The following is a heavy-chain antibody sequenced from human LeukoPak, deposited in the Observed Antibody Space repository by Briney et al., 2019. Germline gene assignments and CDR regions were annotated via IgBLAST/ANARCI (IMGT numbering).Heavy chain of an antibody. J-gene: IGHJ6*02. D-gene: IGHD3-10*01. CDR1: GGSISGSY. Sequence: SETLSLTCTVSGGSISGSYWSWIRQAPGKGLEWIGYIYYSGSTNYNPSLKSRVTISVDTSKNQFSLKLNSVTAADTAVYYCSRAGPIVRGPDGMDVWGQGTTVTVSS. CDR2: IYYSGST. V-gene: IGHV4-59*01. CDR3: SRAGPIVRGPDGMDV.